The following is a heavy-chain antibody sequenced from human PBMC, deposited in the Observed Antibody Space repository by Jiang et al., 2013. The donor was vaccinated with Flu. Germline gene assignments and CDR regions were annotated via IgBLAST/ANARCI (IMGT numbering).Heavy chain of an antibody. V-gene: IGHV3-33*06. CDR1: GYTFTSYG. Sequence: PGASVKVSCKASGYTFTSYGISWVRQAPGQGLEWMAVIWYDGSNKYYADSVKGHSPSPETIPRTRCICKMNSLRAEDTAVYYCAKAFTVITTEVDYWGQGTLVTVSS. CDR2: IWYDGSNK. D-gene: IGHD3-22*01. J-gene: IGHJ4*02. CDR3: AKAFTVITTEVDY.